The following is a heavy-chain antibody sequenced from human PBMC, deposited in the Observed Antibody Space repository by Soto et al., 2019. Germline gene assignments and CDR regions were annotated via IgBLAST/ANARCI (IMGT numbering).Heavy chain of an antibody. J-gene: IGHJ4*02. Sequence: QVQLVQSGSEVKKPGSSVKVSCKASGGSFSSNPISWVRQAPGQGLEWVAGIIPIFATVHYAQKFQGRVTITADESTSTAYMELTSLRSEDTAVYFCARGGRGYSSAPRYYFDYGGQGTLVTVS. D-gene: IGHD5-18*01. V-gene: IGHV1-69*01. CDR1: GGSFSSNP. CDR3: ARGGRGYSSAPRYYFDY. CDR2: IIPIFATV.